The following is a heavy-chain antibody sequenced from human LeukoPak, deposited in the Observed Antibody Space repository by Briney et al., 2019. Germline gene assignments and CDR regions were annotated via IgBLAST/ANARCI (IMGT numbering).Heavy chain of an antibody. V-gene: IGHV1-18*01. CDR3: ARLIYGIYYYGMDI. Sequence: ASVKVSCKTSGYSFSSYGISWVRQAPGQGLEWMGWISAYNGNTNYAQILQGRVTMTPDTSTSTAYMELRSLRSDDTVVYYCARLIYGIYYYGMDIWGQGTTVTVSS. J-gene: IGHJ6*02. CDR2: ISAYNGNT. CDR1: GYSFSSYG. D-gene: IGHD4-17*01.